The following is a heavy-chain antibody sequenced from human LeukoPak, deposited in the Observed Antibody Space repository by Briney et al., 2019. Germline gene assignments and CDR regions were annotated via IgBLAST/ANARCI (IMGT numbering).Heavy chain of an antibody. CDR2: INHSGST. V-gene: IGHV4-34*01. D-gene: IGHD2-2*01. CDR3: AGDIVVVPAAPTNWFDP. Sequence: SETLSLTCAVYGGSFSGYYWSWIRQPPGKGLEWIGEINHSGSTNYNPSLKSRVTISVDTSKNQFSLKLSSVTAADTAVYYCAGDIVVVPAAPTNWFDPWGQGTLVTVSS. J-gene: IGHJ5*02. CDR1: GGSFSGYY.